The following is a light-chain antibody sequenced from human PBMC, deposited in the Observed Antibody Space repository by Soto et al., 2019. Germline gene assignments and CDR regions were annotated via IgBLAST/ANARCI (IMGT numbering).Light chain of an antibody. V-gene: IGKV3-15*01. J-gene: IGKJ2*01. CDR1: QSMSSN. CDR3: QQYNNWPRV. Sequence: EIVMTQSPATLSVSPGERATLSCRASQSMSSNLAWYQQRPGQAPRLLIYGASTRATGIPARFSGSGSGTDFTLTISSLQSEDFAVYYCQQYNNWPRVFGQGTKVDIK. CDR2: GAS.